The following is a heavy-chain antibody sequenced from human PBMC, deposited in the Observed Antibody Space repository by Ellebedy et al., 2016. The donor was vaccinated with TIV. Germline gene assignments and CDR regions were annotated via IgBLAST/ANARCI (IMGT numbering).Heavy chain of an antibody. CDR1: GGTFSSYA. CDR3: ARDSSGWHFFDI. CDR2: IIPIFGTA. V-gene: IGHV1-69*13. Sequence: SVKVSXXASGGTFSSYAISWVRQAPGQGLEWMGGIIPIFGTANYAQKFQGRVTITADESTSTAYMELSSLRSEDTAVYYCARDSSGWHFFDIWGQGTMVTVSS. J-gene: IGHJ3*02. D-gene: IGHD6-19*01.